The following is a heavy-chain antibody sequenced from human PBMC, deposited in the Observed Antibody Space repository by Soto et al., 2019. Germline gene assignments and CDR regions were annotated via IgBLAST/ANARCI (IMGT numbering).Heavy chain of an antibody. Sequence: GGYLRLSCAASGFTFSTYWMHWVRQAPGKGLVWISRINSVGNTTAYADSVKGRLTVSRDNAKNTLYLQMNSLRAEDTAVYFCVRSTGFYRGYFDYWGQGTPVTV. V-gene: IGHV3-74*01. CDR2: INSVGNTT. J-gene: IGHJ4*02. D-gene: IGHD3-9*01. CDR1: GFTFSTYW. CDR3: VRSTGFYRGYFDY.